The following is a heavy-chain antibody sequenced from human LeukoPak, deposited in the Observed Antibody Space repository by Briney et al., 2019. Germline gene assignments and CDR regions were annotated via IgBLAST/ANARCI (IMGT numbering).Heavy chain of an antibody. V-gene: IGHV4-34*01. CDR1: GGSFSGYY. J-gene: IGHJ4*02. Sequence: PSETLSLTCAVYGGSFSGYYWSWIRQPPGKGPEWIGEINHSGSTNYNPSLKSRVTISVDTSKNQFSLKLSSVTAADTAVYYCARGKPNCSSTSCHRRHFDYWGQGTLVTVSS. CDR2: INHSGST. CDR3: ARGKPNCSSTSCHRRHFDY. D-gene: IGHD2-2*01.